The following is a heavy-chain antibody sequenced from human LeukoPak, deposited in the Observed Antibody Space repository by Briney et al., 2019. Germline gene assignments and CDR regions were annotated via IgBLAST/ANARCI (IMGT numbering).Heavy chain of an antibody. V-gene: IGHV3-53*01. CDR1: GFTVSSNY. CDR3: ASYGGNSDFDY. D-gene: IGHD4-23*01. CDR2: IYGDGST. J-gene: IGHJ4*02. Sequence: PGGSLRLSCAASGFTVSSNYMSWVRQAPGKGLEWVSVIYGDGSTYFADSVKGRFTISRHNSKNTLYLHMNSLRAEDTAVYYCASYGGNSDFDYWGQGTLVTVSS.